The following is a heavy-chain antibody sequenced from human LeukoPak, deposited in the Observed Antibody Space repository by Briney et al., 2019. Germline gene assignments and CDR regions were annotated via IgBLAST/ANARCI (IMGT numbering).Heavy chain of an antibody. CDR3: ARDYYGSGSYWFDP. V-gene: IGHV4-4*07. D-gene: IGHD3-10*01. Sequence: SETLSLTCTVSGGSISSYYWNWIRQPAGKGLEWIGRIYTSGSTNYTPSLKSRVTMSVDTSKNQFSLRLSSVTAADTAVYYCARDYYGSGSYWFDPWGQGTWSPSPQ. CDR2: IYTSGST. J-gene: IGHJ5*02. CDR1: GGSISSYY.